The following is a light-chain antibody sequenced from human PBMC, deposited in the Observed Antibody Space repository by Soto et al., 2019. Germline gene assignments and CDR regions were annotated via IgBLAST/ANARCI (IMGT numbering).Light chain of an antibody. CDR2: GAS. J-gene: IGKJ1*01. CDR1: QSVSSSY. Sequence: ETVLTQSPGTLSLSPGERATLSCRASQSVSSSYLAWYQQKPGQAPRLLIYGASSRATGIPDRFGGSGSGTDFTLTISRLEPEDFAVYYCQQYGSSLTWTFGQGTKVDIK. CDR3: QQYGSSLTWT. V-gene: IGKV3-20*01.